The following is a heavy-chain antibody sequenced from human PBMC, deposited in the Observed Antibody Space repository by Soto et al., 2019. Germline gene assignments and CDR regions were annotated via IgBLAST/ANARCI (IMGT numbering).Heavy chain of an antibody. Sequence: QMQLVQSGPEVKKPGTSVKVSCKASGFTFTSSSVQWVRQARGQRLEWIGWIVVGSGNTNYAQKFQERVTITRHMSTSTAYMELSSLRSEATAVYYCAASDGGNSPLFDYWGQGTLVTVSS. CDR2: IVVGSGNT. V-gene: IGHV1-58*01. J-gene: IGHJ4*02. CDR3: AASDGGNSPLFDY. D-gene: IGHD2-21*02. CDR1: GFTFTSSS.